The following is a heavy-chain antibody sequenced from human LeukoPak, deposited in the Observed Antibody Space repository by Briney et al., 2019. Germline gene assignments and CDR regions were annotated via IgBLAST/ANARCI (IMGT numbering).Heavy chain of an antibody. CDR3: ARISSSNWYNERGAFDV. J-gene: IGHJ3*01. CDR1: GRSFSNYY. Sequence: PSETLSLTCAVYGRSFSNYYWTWIRQPPGKGLAWIGEINHSGDTNYNPSLKSRVTISVDTSKNQFSLKLRSVTAADTAVYYCARISSSNWYNERGAFDVWGQGTMVTVSS. CDR2: INHSGDT. D-gene: IGHD6-13*01. V-gene: IGHV4-34*01.